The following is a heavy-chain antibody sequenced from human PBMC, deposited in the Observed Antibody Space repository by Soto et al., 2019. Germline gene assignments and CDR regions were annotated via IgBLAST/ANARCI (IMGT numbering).Heavy chain of an antibody. CDR2: ISYDGSNK. Sequence: GGSLRLSCAASGFAFSSYAMHWVRQAPGKGLEWVAVISYDGSNKYYADSVEGRFTISRDNSKNTLYLQMNSLRAEHTAVYYCARHGEHSSRCNINYYYYGMDVWCQGTTVNVSS. CDR1: GFAFSSYA. CDR3: ARHGEHSSRCNINYYYYGMDV. D-gene: IGHD6-13*01. V-gene: IGHV3-30-3*01. J-gene: IGHJ6*02.